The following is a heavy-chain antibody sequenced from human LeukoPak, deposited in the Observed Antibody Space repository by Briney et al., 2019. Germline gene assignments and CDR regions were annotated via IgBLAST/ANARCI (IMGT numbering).Heavy chain of an antibody. V-gene: IGHV4-4*07. CDR2: IYDSGNI. J-gene: IGHJ4*02. Sequence: SETLSLTCTVSGGPIHGYYWNWIRQPAGKGLEWIGRIYDSGNINFHPSLKSRVTMSVDTSKNQFSLKLFSVTAADTAVYYCARDLGGYNYGYSFDYWGQGTLVTVSS. CDR1: GGPIHGYY. D-gene: IGHD5-18*01. CDR3: ARDLGGYNYGYSFDY.